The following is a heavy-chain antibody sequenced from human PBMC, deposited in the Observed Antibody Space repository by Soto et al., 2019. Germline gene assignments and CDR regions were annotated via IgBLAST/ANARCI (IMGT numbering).Heavy chain of an antibody. J-gene: IGHJ5*02. Sequence: SETLSLTCTVSGGSISSYYWSWIRQPPGKGLEWIGYIYYSGSTNYNPSLKSRVTISVDTSKNQFSLKLSSVTAADTAVYYCARETGTTDGWFDPWGQGTLVTVSS. CDR1: GGSISSYY. CDR2: IYYSGST. V-gene: IGHV4-59*01. CDR3: ARETGTTDGWFDP. D-gene: IGHD1-7*01.